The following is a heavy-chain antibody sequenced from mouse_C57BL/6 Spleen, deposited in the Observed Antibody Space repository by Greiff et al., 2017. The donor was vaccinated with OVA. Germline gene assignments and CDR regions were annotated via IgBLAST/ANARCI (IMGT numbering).Heavy chain of an antibody. J-gene: IGHJ2*01. CDR2: IYPGSGST. CDR1: GYTFPSYW. CDR3: ASNWGGVDY. Sequence: VQLQQPGAELVKPGASVQMSCKASGYTFPSYWLTWVTQRPGQGLEWIGDIYPGSGSTNYHEKFKSKATLTVDTSSSTAYMQLSSLTSEDFAVYYCASNWGGVDYWGQGTTLTVSS. V-gene: IGHV1-55*01. D-gene: IGHD4-1*01.